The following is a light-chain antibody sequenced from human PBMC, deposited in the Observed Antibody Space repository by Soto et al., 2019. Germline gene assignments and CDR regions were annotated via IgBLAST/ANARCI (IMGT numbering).Light chain of an antibody. CDR3: QQYNNWPLT. J-gene: IGKJ4*01. CDR2: GAS. CDR1: QSVSST. V-gene: IGKV3-15*01. Sequence: EIVMTQSPATLSVSPGERATLSCRASQSVSSTLAWYQQKPGQAPRLLIYGASARATGIPARFSGSGSGTEFTLTICSLQSEDFAVYYCQQYNNWPLTFGGGTKVEI.